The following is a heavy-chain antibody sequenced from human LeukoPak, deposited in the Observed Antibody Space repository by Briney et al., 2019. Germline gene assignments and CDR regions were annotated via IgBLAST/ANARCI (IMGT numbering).Heavy chain of an antibody. Sequence: SETLSLTCTVSGGSISSSSYYWGWIRQPPGKGLEWIGSIYYSGSTYYNPSLKSRVTISVDTSKNQFSLKLSSVTAADTAVYYCARRGNYDSSGYYLFDYWGQGTLVTVSS. CDR1: GGSISSSSYY. D-gene: IGHD3-22*01. J-gene: IGHJ4*02. CDR3: ARRGNYDSSGYYLFDY. CDR2: IYYSGST. V-gene: IGHV4-39*01.